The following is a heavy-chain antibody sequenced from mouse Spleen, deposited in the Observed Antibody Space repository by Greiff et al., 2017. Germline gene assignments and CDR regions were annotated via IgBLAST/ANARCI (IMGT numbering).Heavy chain of an antibody. Sequence: EVHLVESGGGLVKPGGSLKLSCAASGFTFSSYAMSWVRQTPEKRLEWVATISDGGSYTYYPDNVKGRFTISRDNAKNNLYLQMSHLKSEDTAMYYCAREGDYYYGSSPLAYWGQGTLVTVSA. D-gene: IGHD1-1*01. V-gene: IGHV5-4*01. CDR3: AREGDYYYGSSPLAY. CDR2: ISDGGSYT. J-gene: IGHJ3*01. CDR1: GFTFSSYA.